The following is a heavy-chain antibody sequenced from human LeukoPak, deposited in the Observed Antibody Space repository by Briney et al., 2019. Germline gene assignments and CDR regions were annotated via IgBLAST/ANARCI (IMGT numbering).Heavy chain of an antibody. CDR3: ARLVTVTTGDYFDY. CDR2: IYYTGST. J-gene: IGHJ4*02. V-gene: IGHV4-59*08. Sequence: SETLSLTCAVSGDSISSDYWSWIRQPPGKGLEWIGYIYYTGSTNYNPSLKSRVTISVDTSKNQFSLRLTSLTAADTAVYYCARLVTVTTGDYFDYWGQGNLVTVSS. CDR1: GDSISSDY. D-gene: IGHD4-17*01.